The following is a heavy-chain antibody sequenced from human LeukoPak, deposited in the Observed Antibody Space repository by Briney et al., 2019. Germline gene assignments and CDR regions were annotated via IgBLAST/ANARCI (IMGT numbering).Heavy chain of an antibody. J-gene: IGHJ6*03. Sequence: SETLSLTCTVSGGSISSGDYYWSWIRQPPGKGLEWIGYIYYSGSTNYNPSLKSRVTISVDTSKNQFSLKLSSVTAADTAVYYCARDASYYYYYMDVWGKGTTVTVSS. CDR3: ARDASYYYYYMDV. CDR1: GGSISSGDYY. V-gene: IGHV4-61*08. CDR2: IYYSGST.